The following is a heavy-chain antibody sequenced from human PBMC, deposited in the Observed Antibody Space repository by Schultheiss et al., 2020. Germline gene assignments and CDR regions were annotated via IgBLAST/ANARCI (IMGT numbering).Heavy chain of an antibody. V-gene: IGHV3-30*18. D-gene: IGHD4-17*01. CDR1: GFTFSSYG. CDR3: AKDLGAYGEPLDY. J-gene: IGHJ4*02. CDR2: ISYDGSNK. Sequence: GGSLRLSCAASGFTFSSYGMHWVRQAPGKGLEWVAVISYDGSNKYYADSVKGRFTISRDNSKNTLYLQMNSLRAEDTAVYYCAKDLGAYGEPLDYWGQGTLVTVSS.